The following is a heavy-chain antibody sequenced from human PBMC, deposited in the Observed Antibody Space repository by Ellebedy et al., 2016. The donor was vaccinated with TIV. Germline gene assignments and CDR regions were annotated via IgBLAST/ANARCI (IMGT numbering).Heavy chain of an antibody. CDR3: VRSLYVGSSIDY. CDR1: GGTIGNYY. CDR2: VKYSGST. J-gene: IGHJ4*02. D-gene: IGHD1-26*01. Sequence: SETLSLTCTVSGGTIGNYYWNWIRQPPGKGLEWIGNVKYSGSTNYNPSLKSRVSISVESSKKQYFLNLSPVTAADTAVYYCVRSLYVGSSIDYWGQGTLVTFSS. V-gene: IGHV4-59*08.